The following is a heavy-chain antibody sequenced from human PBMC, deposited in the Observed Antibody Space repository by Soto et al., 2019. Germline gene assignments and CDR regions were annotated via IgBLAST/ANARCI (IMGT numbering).Heavy chain of an antibody. Sequence: VGSLRLSCAASWFIVSSNYMSWVRQAPGKGLEWVSVIYSGGSTYYADSVKGRFTISRDNSKNTLYLQMNSLRAEDTAVYYCATASCSSTSCYPYYYYYYGMDVWGQGTTVTVSS. CDR1: WFIVSSNY. V-gene: IGHV3-53*01. J-gene: IGHJ6*02. D-gene: IGHD2-2*01. CDR2: IYSGGST. CDR3: ATASCSSTSCYPYYYYYYGMDV.